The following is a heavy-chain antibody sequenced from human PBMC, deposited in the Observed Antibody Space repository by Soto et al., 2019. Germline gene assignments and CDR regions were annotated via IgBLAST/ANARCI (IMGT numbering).Heavy chain of an antibody. D-gene: IGHD3-3*01. CDR1: GGSFSGYY. V-gene: IGHV4-34*01. CDR3: ARVKKMWSGYTYYYYYGMDV. J-gene: IGHJ6*02. CDR2: INHSGST. Sequence: SETLSLTCAVYGGSFSGYYWSWIRQPPGKGLEWIGEINHSGSTNYNPSLKSRVTISVDTSKNQFSLKLSSVTAADTAVYYCARVKKMWSGYTYYYYYGMDVWGQGTTVTVSS.